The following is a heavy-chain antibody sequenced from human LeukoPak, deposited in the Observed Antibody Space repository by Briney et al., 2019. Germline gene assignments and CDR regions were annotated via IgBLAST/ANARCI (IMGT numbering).Heavy chain of an antibody. D-gene: IGHD2-15*01. V-gene: IGHV4-30-4*01. CDR1: GGSISSGDYY. J-gene: IGHJ3*02. Sequence: PSQTLSLTCTVSGGSISSGDYYWSWIRQPPGKGLEWVGYIYSSGSTYYNPSLKSRVTISVDTSKNQFSLKLSSVTAADTAVYYCARVPRTRDAFDIWGQGTMVTVSS. CDR2: IYSSGST. CDR3: ARVPRTRDAFDI.